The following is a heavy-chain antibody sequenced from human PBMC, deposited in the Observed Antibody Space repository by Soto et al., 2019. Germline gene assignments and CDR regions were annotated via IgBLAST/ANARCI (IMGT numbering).Heavy chain of an antibody. CDR1: GFTFDDYA. J-gene: IGHJ4*02. Sequence: GGSLRLSCAASGFTFDDYAMHWVRQAPGKGLEWVSGISWNSGSIGYADSVKGRFTISRDNAKNSLYLQMNSLRAEDTALYYSAKASTYSQHHHIRFDYWGQGTVVTVSS. CDR3: AKASTYSQHHHIRFDY. D-gene: IGHD4-4*01. V-gene: IGHV3-9*01. CDR2: ISWNSGSI.